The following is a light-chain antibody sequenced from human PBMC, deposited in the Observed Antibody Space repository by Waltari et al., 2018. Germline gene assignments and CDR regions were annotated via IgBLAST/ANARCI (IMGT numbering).Light chain of an antibody. CDR1: SSTIGPNF. J-gene: IGLJ3*02. Sequence: QSVLTQPPSTSGTPGQRVTISCSGSSSTIGPNFVYWYQQLPGTAPKLLIFKDNQRPSGVSDRFSDSRFGTSASLAISGLRSEDEADYYCAAWDDSLSRLVFGGGTKLTVL. CDR2: KDN. V-gene: IGLV1-47*01. CDR3: AAWDDSLSRLV.